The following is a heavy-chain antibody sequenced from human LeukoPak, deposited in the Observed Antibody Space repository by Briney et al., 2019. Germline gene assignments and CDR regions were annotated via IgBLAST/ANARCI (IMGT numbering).Heavy chain of an antibody. CDR1: GYTFTGYY. CDR2: INPSSGGT. CDR3: ARNLWFGESSDAFDM. Sequence: ASVKVSCKASGYTFTGYYMHWVRQAPGQGLEWMGWINPSSGGTNYAQKFQGRVTMTRDTSISTAYMDMSSLRSDDTAVYYCARNLWFGESSDAFDMWGQGTMVTVSS. D-gene: IGHD3-10*01. V-gene: IGHV1-2*02. J-gene: IGHJ3*02.